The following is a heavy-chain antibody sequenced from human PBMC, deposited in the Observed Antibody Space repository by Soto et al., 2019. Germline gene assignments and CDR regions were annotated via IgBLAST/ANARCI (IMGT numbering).Heavy chain of an antibody. CDR3: ANTYSKAYYYYYGMDV. D-gene: IGHD4-4*01. Sequence: GGSLRLSCAASGFTFSSYGMHWVRQAPGKGLEWVAVISYDGSNKYYADSVKGRFTISRDNSKNTLYLQMNSLRAEDTAVYYCANTYSKAYYYYYGMDVWGQGTTVTVSS. V-gene: IGHV3-30*18. CDR1: GFTFSSYG. J-gene: IGHJ6*02. CDR2: ISYDGSNK.